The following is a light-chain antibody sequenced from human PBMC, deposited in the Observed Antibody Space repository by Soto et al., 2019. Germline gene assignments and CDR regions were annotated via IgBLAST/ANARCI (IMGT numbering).Light chain of an antibody. CDR2: DAS. V-gene: IGKV3-20*01. Sequence: IVLAQSPGTLSLSPGERATLSCRASQSVTNSFLAWYQQKPGQAPRLLIYDASNRATGIPDRFSGSGSGTDFTLSISRLEPADFAVYYCQQYGDSLTWTFGQGTKVDIK. CDR3: QQYGDSLTWT. J-gene: IGKJ1*01. CDR1: QSVTNSF.